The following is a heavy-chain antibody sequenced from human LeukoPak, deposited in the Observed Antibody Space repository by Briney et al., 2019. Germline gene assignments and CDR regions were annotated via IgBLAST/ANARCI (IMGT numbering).Heavy chain of an antibody. D-gene: IGHD5-24*01. CDR1: GFTFSSYE. CDR3: ARGKMGWLQPSGDAFDI. CDR2: ISSSGSTI. Sequence: GGSLRLSCAASGFTFSSYEMNWVRQAPGKGRKWVSYISSSGSTIYYADSVKGRFTISRDNAKNSLYLQMNSLRAEDTAVYYCARGKMGWLQPSGDAFDIWGQGTMVTVAS. V-gene: IGHV3-48*03. J-gene: IGHJ3*02.